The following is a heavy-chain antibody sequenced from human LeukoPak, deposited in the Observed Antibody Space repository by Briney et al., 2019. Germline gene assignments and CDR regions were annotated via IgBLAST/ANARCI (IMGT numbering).Heavy chain of an antibody. CDR2: ISSSSYI. D-gene: IGHD3-3*01. CDR1: GFTFSSYS. Sequence: GGSLRLSCAASGFTFSSYSMNWVRQAPGKGLEWVSSISSSSYIYYADSVKGRFTISRDNAKNSLYLQMNSLRAEDTAVYYCARGAHDFWSGYSKGYFDYWGQGTLVTVSS. J-gene: IGHJ4*02. V-gene: IGHV3-21*01. CDR3: ARGAHDFWSGYSKGYFDY.